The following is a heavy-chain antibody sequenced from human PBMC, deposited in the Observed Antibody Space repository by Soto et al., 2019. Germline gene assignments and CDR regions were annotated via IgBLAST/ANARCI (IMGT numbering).Heavy chain of an antibody. Sequence: QVQLQDAGPGLVKPSQTLSLTCTVSGGSISSGGYYWSWIRQHPGKGLEWIGHIYYSGITYYNPSLTSRVTIAVDTSKTQFSLKLSSVTAADTAVYYCARERLLHDYGDYYAGYYYYYGMDVWGQGTTVTVSS. CDR1: GGSISSGGYY. V-gene: IGHV4-31*03. CDR3: ARERLLHDYGDYYAGYYYYYGMDV. D-gene: IGHD4-17*01. CDR2: IYYSGIT. J-gene: IGHJ6*02.